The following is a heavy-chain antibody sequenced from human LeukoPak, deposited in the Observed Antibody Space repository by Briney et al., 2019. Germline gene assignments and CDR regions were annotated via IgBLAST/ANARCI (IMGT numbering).Heavy chain of an antibody. CDR3: ARDGYCSSTSCYNFDY. CDR2: INHSGST. D-gene: IGHD2-2*02. Sequence: SETLSLTCAGYGGSFSGYYWSWLRQPPGKGLEWIGEINHSGSTNYNPSLKSRVTISVDTSKNQFSLKLSSVTAADTAVYYCARDGYCSSTSCYNFDYWGQGTLVTVSS. V-gene: IGHV4-34*01. J-gene: IGHJ4*02. CDR1: GGSFSGYY.